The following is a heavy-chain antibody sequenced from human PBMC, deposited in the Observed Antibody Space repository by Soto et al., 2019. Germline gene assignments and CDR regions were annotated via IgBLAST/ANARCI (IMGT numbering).Heavy chain of an antibody. CDR3: ARHQSIVVVTAARAFDI. D-gene: IGHD2-15*01. CDR2: INHSGDT. Sequence: SETLSLTCAVYGGSFSGYYWSWIRQPPGKGLEWIGEINHSGDTYYNPSLKSRVTISVDTSKNQFSVKLNSVTAADTAVYYCARHQSIVVVTAARAFDIWGQGTMVTVSS. V-gene: IGHV4-34*01. CDR1: GGSFSGYY. J-gene: IGHJ3*02.